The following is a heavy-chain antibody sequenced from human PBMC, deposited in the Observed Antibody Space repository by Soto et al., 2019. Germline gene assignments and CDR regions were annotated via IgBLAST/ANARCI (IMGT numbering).Heavy chain of an antibody. CDR1: GFTFSSYA. Sequence: PGGSLRLSCAASGFTFSSYAMSWVRQAPGKGLEWVSAISGSGGSTYYADSVKGRFTISRDNSKNTLYLQMNSLRAEDTAVYYCAKEKSSGWSKKTMNYWAQGTLVTVSS. D-gene: IGHD6-19*01. CDR3: AKEKSSGWSKKTMNY. J-gene: IGHJ4*02. V-gene: IGHV3-23*01. CDR2: ISGSGGST.